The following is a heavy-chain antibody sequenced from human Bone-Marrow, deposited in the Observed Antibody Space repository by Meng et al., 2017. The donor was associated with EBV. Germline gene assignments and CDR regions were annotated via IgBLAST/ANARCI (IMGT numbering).Heavy chain of an antibody. Sequence: QVQLPQSGDALKKPGASVKVSCKGSGYSLNDLSIQWVRQAPGDGLEWMGGFDPEDGETMYAQKFLGRVTMTADTSTDTTYMELNSLRSEDTAVYYCASHGVGVSYWGQGTLVTVSS. CDR2: FDPEDGET. CDR1: GYSLNDLS. J-gene: IGHJ4*02. CDR3: ASHGVGVSY. V-gene: IGHV1-24*01. D-gene: IGHD2-21*01.